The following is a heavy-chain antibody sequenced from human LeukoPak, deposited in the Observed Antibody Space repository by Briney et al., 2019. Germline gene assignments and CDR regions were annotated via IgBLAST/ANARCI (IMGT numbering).Heavy chain of an antibody. CDR3: AKMGLWFGESQYWFDP. CDR2: LNPNSGVT. J-gene: IGHJ5*02. D-gene: IGHD3-10*01. V-gene: IGHV1-2*02. CDR1: GYNFTDYY. Sequence: GASVKVSCKTSGYNFTDYYMHWVRQAPGQGLEWMGWLNPNSGVTNYAQKFQGRVTMTRDTSIRTAYMELSRLRSDDTAVYYCAKMGLWFGESQYWFDPWGQGTLVTVSS.